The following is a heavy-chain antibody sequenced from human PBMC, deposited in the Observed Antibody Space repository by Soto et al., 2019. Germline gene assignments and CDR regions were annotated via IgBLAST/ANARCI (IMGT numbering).Heavy chain of an antibody. J-gene: IGHJ4*02. CDR1: GGSISTYY. Sequence: QVQLQESGPGLVKPSETLSLTCTVSGGSISTYYWSWIRQPPGKGLEWIGYIYYGGSANYNPSLKSRVTISVDRSKKQFSLKLNSVTAADTAVYYFTRGGHCTDGVCSALDYWGQGTLVTVSS. V-gene: IGHV4-59*08. CDR2: IYYGGSA. D-gene: IGHD2-8*01. CDR3: TRGGHCTDGVCSALDY.